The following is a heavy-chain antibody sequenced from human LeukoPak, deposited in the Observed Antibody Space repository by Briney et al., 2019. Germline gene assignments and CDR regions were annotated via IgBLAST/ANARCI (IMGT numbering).Heavy chain of an antibody. CDR1: GYTFTSYG. J-gene: IGHJ3*02. V-gene: IGHV1-18*01. CDR3: ARVADCTNGVCYTTDAFDI. CDR2: ISAYNGNT. D-gene: IGHD2-8*01. Sequence: ASVKVSCKASGYTFTSYGIRWLRQAPGQGLEWMGWISAYNGNTNYAQKLQGRVTMTTDTSTSTAYMELRSLRSDDTAVYYCARVADCTNGVCYTTDAFDIWGQGTMVTVSS.